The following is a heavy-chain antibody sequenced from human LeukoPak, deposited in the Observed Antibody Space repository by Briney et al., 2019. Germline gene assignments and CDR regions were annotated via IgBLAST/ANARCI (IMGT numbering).Heavy chain of an antibody. D-gene: IGHD5-18*01. J-gene: IGHJ4*02. CDR1: GGSFSGYY. CDR2: VYQSGVT. CDR3: AAVDTVMDDAYYIDF. V-gene: IGHV4-34*01. Sequence: SETLSLTCAVYGGSFSGYYWSWIRQPPGKGLEWIGYVYQSGVTNYSPSLKSRVSISVDRSKNQFSLDLTSLTAADTAVYYCAAVDTVMDDAYYIDFWGQGTLVIVSS.